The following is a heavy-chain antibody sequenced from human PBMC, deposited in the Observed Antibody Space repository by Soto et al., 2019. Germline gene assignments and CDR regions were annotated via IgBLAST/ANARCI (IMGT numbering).Heavy chain of an antibody. CDR2: VNPSGGHT. V-gene: IGHV1-46*01. CDR1: GDTFTDYY. J-gene: IGHJ4*02. Sequence: QVQLMQSGAEVKKPGASVKVSCKASGDTFTDYYIHWVRQAPGQGLEWMGTVNPSGGHTTYAQHFLGRVTMTRDTSTSTLYRELTSLRSDDTAIYYCARGGHVVVVTAALDYWGQGTLVTVSS. D-gene: IGHD2-21*02. CDR3: ARGGHVVVVTAALDY.